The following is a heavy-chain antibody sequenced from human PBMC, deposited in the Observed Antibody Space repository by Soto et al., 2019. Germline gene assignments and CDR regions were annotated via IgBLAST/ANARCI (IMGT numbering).Heavy chain of an antibody. CDR3: AKVLGQGTIPDS. V-gene: IGHV3-30*18. CDR1: GFTFNSYG. J-gene: IGHJ4*02. CDR2: ISYDVSDK. Sequence: GGSLRLSCAASGFTFNSYGMHWVRQGTGKGLEWVALISYDVSDKYYPDSVKGRFTISRDNSKNTLYLQMNSLRPEDTAVYYCAKVLGQGTIPDSWGQGT. D-gene: IGHD2-21*01.